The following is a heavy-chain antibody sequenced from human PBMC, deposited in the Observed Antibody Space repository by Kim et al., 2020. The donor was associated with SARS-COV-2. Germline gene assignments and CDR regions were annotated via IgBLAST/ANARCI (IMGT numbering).Heavy chain of an antibody. Sequence: GGSLRLSCAASGFTFSSYGMHWVRQAPGKGLEWVAVISYDGSNKYYADSVKGRFTISRDNSKNTLYLQMNSLRAEDTAVYYCAKGGLRFLEWLLEYLDYWGQGTLVTVSS. D-gene: IGHD3-3*01. CDR1: GFTFSSYG. V-gene: IGHV3-30*18. J-gene: IGHJ4*02. CDR2: ISYDGSNK. CDR3: AKGGLRFLEWLLEYLDY.